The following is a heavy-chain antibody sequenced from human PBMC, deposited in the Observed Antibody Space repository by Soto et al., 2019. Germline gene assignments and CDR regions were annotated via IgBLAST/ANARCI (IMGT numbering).Heavy chain of an antibody. CDR3: EKGFCSSTRCLTYSYMDV. J-gene: IGHJ6*03. V-gene: IGHV3-9*01. Sequence: EVQLVESGGGLVQPGRSLRLSCAASGFSFDEYAMHWVRQPPGKGLEWVSGISWNSGTMGYGDSVKGRFTISRDNAKNSLYLQMNSLRAEDTALYYCEKGFCSSTRCLTYSYMDVWGKGTTVTVSS. D-gene: IGHD2-2*01. CDR2: ISWNSGTM. CDR1: GFSFDEYA.